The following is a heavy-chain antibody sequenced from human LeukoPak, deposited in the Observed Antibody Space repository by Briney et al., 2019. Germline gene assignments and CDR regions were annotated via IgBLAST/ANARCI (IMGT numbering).Heavy chain of an antibody. V-gene: IGHV3-21*01. J-gene: IGHJ4*02. CDR3: ARQRTTMTTGLLGY. CDR1: GFTFSTYS. D-gene: IGHD4-17*01. CDR2: ISSSSTYI. Sequence: GRSLRLSCAASGFTFSTYSMTWVRQAPGKGLEWVSSISSSSTYIYYADSVKGRFTISRDNAKNSLYLQMNSLRAEDTAVYYCARQRTTMTTGLLGYWGQGTLATVSS.